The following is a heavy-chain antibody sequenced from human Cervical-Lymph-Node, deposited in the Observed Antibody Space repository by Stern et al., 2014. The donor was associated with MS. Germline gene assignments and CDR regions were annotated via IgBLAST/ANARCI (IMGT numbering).Heavy chain of an antibody. CDR3: AKGRGSYWFFDL. J-gene: IGHJ2*01. CDR2: IIPSFGAP. D-gene: IGHD1-26*01. V-gene: IGHV1-69*01. CDR1: GGSFNNHA. Sequence: QVQLMQSGGEVKKPGSSVKVSCMASGGSFNNHAVSWVRQAPGQGLEWMGWIIPSFGAPDYAQKYQGRVTITADESTSTVYMEFSSLRSEDTAMYYCAKGRGSYWFFDLWGRGTLVIVSS.